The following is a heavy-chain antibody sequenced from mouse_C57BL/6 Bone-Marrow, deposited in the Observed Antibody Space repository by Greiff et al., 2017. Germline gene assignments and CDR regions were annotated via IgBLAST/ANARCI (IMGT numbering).Heavy chain of an antibody. D-gene: IGHD2-1*01. V-gene: IGHV1-39*01. CDR3: ARGGYYGNFGYFDV. CDR1: GYSFTDYN. CDR2: INPNYGTT. J-gene: IGHJ1*03. Sequence: EVQLQQSGPELVKPGASVKISCKASGYSFTDYNMNWVKQSNGKSLEWIGVINPNYGTTSYNPKFKGKATLTVDKSSSTAYMQLNSLTSEDSAVYYCARGGYYGNFGYFDVWGTGTTVTVSS.